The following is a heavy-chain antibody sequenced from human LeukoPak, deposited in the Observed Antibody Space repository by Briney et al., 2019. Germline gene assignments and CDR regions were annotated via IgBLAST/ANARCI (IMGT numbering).Heavy chain of an antibody. V-gene: IGHV3-23*01. J-gene: IGHJ4*02. Sequence: GGSLRLSCAASGFTFSSYAMSWVRQAPGKGLEWVSAISGSGGSTYYADSVEGRFTISRDNSENTLYLQMNSLRAEDTAVYYCAKVGYGGTVDYWGQGTLVTVSS. CDR2: ISGSGGST. D-gene: IGHD4-23*01. CDR3: AKVGYGGTVDY. CDR1: GFTFSSYA.